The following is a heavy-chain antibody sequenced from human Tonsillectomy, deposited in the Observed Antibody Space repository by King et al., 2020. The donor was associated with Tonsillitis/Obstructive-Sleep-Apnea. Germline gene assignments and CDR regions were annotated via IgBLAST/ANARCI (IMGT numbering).Heavy chain of an antibody. CDR3: ARHKATYPSAWGTIDY. CDR2: IYPGDSDT. D-gene: IGHD6-19*01. Sequence: VQLVESGAEVKKPGESLRISCPGSGYSFTTYWIAWVRQIPGNGLEWMGTIYPGDSDTRYSPSFQGRVTISADKSVSTVYLQWSSLTASDTAIFYCARHKATYPSAWGTIDYWGQGTLVTVSS. J-gene: IGHJ4*02. CDR1: GYSFTTYW. V-gene: IGHV5-51*01.